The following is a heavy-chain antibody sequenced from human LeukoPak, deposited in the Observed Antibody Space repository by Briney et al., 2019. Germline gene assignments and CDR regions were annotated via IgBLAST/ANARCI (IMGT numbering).Heavy chain of an antibody. D-gene: IGHD6-13*01. Sequence: PGGSLRLSCAASGFTFSSYEMNWVRQAPGKGLERVSYISSSGSTIYYADSVKGRFTISRDNAKNSLYLQMNSLRAEDTAVYYCASTIEIAAAGTGSFDYWGQGTLVTVSS. CDR1: GFTFSSYE. CDR3: ASTIEIAAAGTGSFDY. J-gene: IGHJ4*02. CDR2: ISSSGSTI. V-gene: IGHV3-48*03.